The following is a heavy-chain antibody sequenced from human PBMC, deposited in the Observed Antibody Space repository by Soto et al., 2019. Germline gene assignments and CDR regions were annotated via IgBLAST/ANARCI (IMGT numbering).Heavy chain of an antibody. CDR1: GCTFSNAW. V-gene: IGHV3-15*01. CDR2: IKSKTDGGTT. J-gene: IGHJ3*02. Sequence: GGSLRLSCAASGCTFSNAWMSWVRQAPGKGLEWVGRIKSKTDGGTTDYAAPGKGRFTISRDDSKNTLYLQMNSLKTEDTAVYYCNTDPGLAIFGVVIAHDAFDIWVKGTMVTVSS. D-gene: IGHD3-3*01. CDR3: NTDPGLAIFGVVIAHDAFDI.